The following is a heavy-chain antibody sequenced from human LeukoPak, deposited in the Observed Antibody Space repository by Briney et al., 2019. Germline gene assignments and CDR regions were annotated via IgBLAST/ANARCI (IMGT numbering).Heavy chain of an antibody. CDR2: ISYDGSNK. CDR3: AKLPLTYYDFWSGYLFDY. V-gene: IGHV3-30*18. J-gene: IGHJ4*02. Sequence: GGSLRLSCAASGFTFSSYGMHWVRQAPGKGLEWVAVISYDGSNKYYAVSVKGRFTISKNNSKNTLYLQMNSLRAEDTAVYYCAKLPLTYYDFWSGYLFDYWGQGTLVTVSS. CDR1: GFTFSSYG. D-gene: IGHD3-3*01.